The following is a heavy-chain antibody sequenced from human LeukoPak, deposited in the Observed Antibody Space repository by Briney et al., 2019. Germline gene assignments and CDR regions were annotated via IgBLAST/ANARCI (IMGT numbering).Heavy chain of an antibody. Sequence: GGSLRLSCVASGFTFSSYEMNWVRQAPGKGLEWVSGISGSGGNTYYADSVKGRFTISRDNSKNTLYLQMNSLRAEDTAVYYCARWHASDIWGQGTVVSVSS. CDR3: ARWHASDI. V-gene: IGHV3-23*01. CDR2: ISGSGGNT. J-gene: IGHJ3*02. CDR1: GFTFSSYE. D-gene: IGHD5-24*01.